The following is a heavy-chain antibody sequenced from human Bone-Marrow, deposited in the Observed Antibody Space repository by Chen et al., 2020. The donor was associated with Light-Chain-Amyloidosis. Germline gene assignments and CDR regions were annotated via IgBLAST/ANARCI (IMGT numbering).Heavy chain of an antibody. CDR2: INHSGNT. V-gene: IGHV4-38-2*02. Sequence: QVQLQESGPGLVKPSETLSPTCSVSGYSISSGYSWGWIRQPPGKGLEWIAMINHSGNTYQNPSLKSRVTISVDTSKNQFSLKLGSVIAADTAVYYCARESTRGQVLGESSGYALWGRGTLVTVSS. J-gene: IGHJ2*01. CDR1: GYSISSGYS. D-gene: IGHD3-22*01. CDR3: ARESTRGQVLGESSGYAL.